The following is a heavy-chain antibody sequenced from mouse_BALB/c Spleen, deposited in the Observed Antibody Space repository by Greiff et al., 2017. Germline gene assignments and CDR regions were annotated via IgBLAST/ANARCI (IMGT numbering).Heavy chain of an antibody. CDR3: ARGRVSLDY. CDR1: GFTFSSFG. CDR2: ISSGSSTI. Sequence: EVQGVESGGGLVQPGGSRKLSCAASGFTFSSFGMHWVRQAPEKGLSWVAYISSGSSTIYYADTVKGRFTISRDNPKNTLFLQMTSLRSEDTAMYYCARGRVSLDYWGQGTSVTVSS. J-gene: IGHJ4*01. D-gene: IGHD6-2*01. V-gene: IGHV5-17*02.